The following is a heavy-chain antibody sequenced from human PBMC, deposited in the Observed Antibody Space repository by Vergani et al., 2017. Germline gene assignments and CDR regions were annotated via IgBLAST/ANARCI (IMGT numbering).Heavy chain of an antibody. J-gene: IGHJ6*02. D-gene: IGHD2-8*01. CDR1: GFPFGDYA. CDR2: SRSKTYGGTT. CDR3: ARDTKSTYGAYSGMDV. V-gene: IGHV3-49*04. Sequence: EVQLVESGGGLVQPGRSLRLSCTASGFPFGDYAMSWVRQAPGKGLEWVGVSRSKTYGGTTEYAASVKGRFSISRDGSQGIAYLQMISLKPEDTAVYYCARDTKSTYGAYSGMDVWGQGTRVTVS.